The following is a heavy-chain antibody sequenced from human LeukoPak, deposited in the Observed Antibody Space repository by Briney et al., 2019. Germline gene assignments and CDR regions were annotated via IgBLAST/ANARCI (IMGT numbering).Heavy chain of an antibody. J-gene: IGHJ3*02. CDR1: VHPKNRSRSF. Sequence: SETLSLTCTVSVHPKNRSRSFWGSVPQPAGEGVEWIGIIFYSEITYYNASLKSRLTISVDKSKIQFSLHLSSVTGADTAVYYCAREGNAYCGGNCYFVAFYTWGQGAMVTVSS. CDR2: IFYSEIT. CDR3: AREGNAYCGGNCYFVAFYT. D-gene: IGHD2-21*02. V-gene: IGHV4-39*07.